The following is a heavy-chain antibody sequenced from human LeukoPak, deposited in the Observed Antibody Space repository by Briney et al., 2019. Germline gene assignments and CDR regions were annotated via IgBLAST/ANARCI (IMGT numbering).Heavy chain of an antibody. V-gene: IGHV4-59*08. J-gene: IGHJ4*02. CDR1: GGSISSSY. Sequence: PSETLALTWTVSGGSISSSYCSWIRQPPGKGLEWIGYIYHSESTNYNPSLKRRVTISVDTSKNQFPLKLSSVTAADTAVYYCARQAGGTSGPFDYWGQGTLVTVSS. D-gene: IGHD4-23*01. CDR2: IYHSEST. CDR3: ARQAGGTSGPFDY.